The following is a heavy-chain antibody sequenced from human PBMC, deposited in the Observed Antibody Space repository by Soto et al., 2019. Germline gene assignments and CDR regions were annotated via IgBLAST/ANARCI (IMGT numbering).Heavy chain of an antibody. J-gene: IGHJ4*02. D-gene: IGHD3-9*01. CDR3: ARDSSYDILTGYSTYDYFDY. Sequence: GSLRLSCAASGFTFSSYSINWVRQAPGKGLEWVSSISSSSSYIYYADSVKGRFTISRDNAKNSLYLQMNSLRAEDTAVYYCARDSSYDILTGYSTYDYFDYWGQGTLVTVSS. V-gene: IGHV3-21*01. CDR1: GFTFSSYS. CDR2: ISSSSSYI.